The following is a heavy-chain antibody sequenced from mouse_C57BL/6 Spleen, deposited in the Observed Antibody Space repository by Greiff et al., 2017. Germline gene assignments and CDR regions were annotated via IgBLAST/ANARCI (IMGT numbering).Heavy chain of an antibody. V-gene: IGHV2-2*01. J-gene: IGHJ4*01. CDR1: GFSLTSYG. CDR2: IWSGGST. CDR3: ANNYYGSSSYAMDY. Sequence: QVQLKQSGPGLVQPSQSLSITCTVSGFSLTSYGVHWVRQSPGKGLEWLGVIWSGGSTDYNAAFISRLSISKDNSKSQVFFKMNSLQADDTAIYXCANNYYGSSSYAMDYWGQGTSVTVSS. D-gene: IGHD1-1*01.